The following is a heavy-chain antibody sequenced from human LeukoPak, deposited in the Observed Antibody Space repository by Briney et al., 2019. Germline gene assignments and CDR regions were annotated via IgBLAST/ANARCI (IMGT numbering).Heavy chain of an antibody. D-gene: IGHD3-10*01. CDR2: INPSGGST. V-gene: IGHV1-46*01. CDR3: PRDRRWFGEKYFDY. J-gene: IGHJ4*02. Sequence: GASVKVSCKASGYTFTSSYMHWVRQAPGQGLEWMGIINPSGGSTSYAQKFQGRVTMTRDTSTSTVYMELSSLRSEDTAVYYCPRDRRWFGEKYFDYWGQGTLATVSS. CDR1: GYTFTSSY.